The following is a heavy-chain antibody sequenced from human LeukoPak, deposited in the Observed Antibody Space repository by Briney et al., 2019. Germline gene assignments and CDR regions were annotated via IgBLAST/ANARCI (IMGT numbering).Heavy chain of an antibody. Sequence: SETLSLTCTVSGGSISSYYWSWIRQPAGKGLEWIGRIYTSGSTNYNPPLKSRVTISGDTSKNQFSLKLSSVTAADTAVYYCARAGIAVAGTSWYYFDYWGQGTLVTVSS. CDR3: ARAGIAVAGTSWYYFDY. CDR1: GGSISSYY. CDR2: IYTSGST. D-gene: IGHD6-19*01. J-gene: IGHJ4*02. V-gene: IGHV4-4*07.